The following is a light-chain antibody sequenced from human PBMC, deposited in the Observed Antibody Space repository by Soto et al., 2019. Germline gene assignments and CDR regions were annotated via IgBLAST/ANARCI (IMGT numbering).Light chain of an antibody. CDR3: QRSYSTGT. CDR2: AAS. J-gene: IGKJ1*01. Sequence: DIRMTQSPSSLSASVGDRVTITCRASQSISSYLNWYQQKPGKAPKLLIYAASSLQSGVPSRFSGSVSGADFTLTISSLQPEDFATYYCQRSYSTGTFGQGTKVEIK. CDR1: QSISSY. V-gene: IGKV1-39*01.